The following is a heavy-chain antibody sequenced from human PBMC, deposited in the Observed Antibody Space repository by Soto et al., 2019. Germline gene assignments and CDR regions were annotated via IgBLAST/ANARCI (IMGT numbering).Heavy chain of an antibody. CDR1: GYNFNQYY. V-gene: IGHV1-46*02. CDR2: INLRGGTT. D-gene: IGHD4-17*01. CDR3: ARGPDDSDVPRWDH. Sequence: QVQLVQSGPEVRKPGASVRLSCATSGYNFNQYYIHWVRQAPGQGLEWMGIINLRGGTTEYAHKFRGRVTVTGDTSTGTAYMELSSLRSEDTAGYFCARGPDDSDVPRWDHWGQGTLITVSS. J-gene: IGHJ4*02.